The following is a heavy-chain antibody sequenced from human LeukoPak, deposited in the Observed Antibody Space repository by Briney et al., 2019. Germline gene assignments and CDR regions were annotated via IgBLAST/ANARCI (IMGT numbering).Heavy chain of an antibody. CDR3: ARGGRVSSGYYYYFQH. V-gene: IGHV4-34*09. D-gene: IGHD3-22*01. J-gene: IGHJ1*01. Sequence: PSETLSLTCAVYGGSFSGYYWSWIRQPPGKGLEWIGYIYYSGSTYYNPSLKSRVTISVDTSKNQFSLKLSSVTAADTAVYYCARGGRVSSGYYYYFQHWGQGTLVTVSS. CDR2: IYYSGST. CDR1: GGSFSGYY.